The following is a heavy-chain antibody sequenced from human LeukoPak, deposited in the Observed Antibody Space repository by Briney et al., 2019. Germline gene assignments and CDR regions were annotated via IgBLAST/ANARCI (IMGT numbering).Heavy chain of an antibody. CDR2: IYYSGST. Sequence: SETLSLTCTVSGGSISSSSYYWGWIRQPPGEGLEWIGYIYYSGSTNYNPSLKSRVTISVDTSKNQFSLKLSSVTAADTAVYYCARDGGSSSWYNGNSNWFDPWGQGTLVTVSS. CDR3: ARDGGSSSWYNGNSNWFDP. CDR1: GGSISSSSYY. V-gene: IGHV4-61*05. D-gene: IGHD6-13*01. J-gene: IGHJ5*02.